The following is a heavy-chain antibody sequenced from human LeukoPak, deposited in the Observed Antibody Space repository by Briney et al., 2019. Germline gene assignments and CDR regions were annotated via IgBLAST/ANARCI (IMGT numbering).Heavy chain of an antibody. V-gene: IGHV3-74*01. CDR1: GFTFRSYW. CDR2: INSDGGST. CDR3: ARRIQGMAPYYFDY. Sequence: GGSLRLSCTASGFTFRSYWMHRVRKAPGKGLVWGSRINSDGGSTSYADSVKGRFAISRDNAKNTLYLQMNSLRAEDTAVYYCARRIQGMAPYYFDYWGQGTLVTVSS. D-gene: IGHD5-24*01. J-gene: IGHJ4*02.